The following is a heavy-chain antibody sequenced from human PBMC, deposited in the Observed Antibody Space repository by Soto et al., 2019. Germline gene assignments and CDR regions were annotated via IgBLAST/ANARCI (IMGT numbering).Heavy chain of an antibody. J-gene: IGHJ4*02. V-gene: IGHV3-64D*06. CDR3: VKQAHGLDGVAFDY. Sequence: PGGSLRLSCSASGFIFSESTIYWVRQGPGKGLEAISAVSTSGRSTYYADSVKDRFTISRDNSKNTLFLQMGSLRPEDTAIYYCVKQAHGLDGVAFDYWGQGTQVTVSS. CDR1: GFIFSEST. CDR2: VSTSGRST. D-gene: IGHD2-15*01.